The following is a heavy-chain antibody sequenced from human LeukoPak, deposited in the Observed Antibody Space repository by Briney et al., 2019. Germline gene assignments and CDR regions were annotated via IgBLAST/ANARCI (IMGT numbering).Heavy chain of an antibody. CDR1: GFSFSIYA. J-gene: IGHJ5*01. CDR2: ISGNGGST. CDR3: VKGGQRYDFWRFDF. Sequence: GGSLRLSCEASGFSFSIYAMSWVRQAPGKGLEGASSISGNGGSTYYANSVKGRFTIARDNSKNTLYMEMNSLREENTALYYCVKGGQRYDFWRFDFWGRGTLVTVSS. D-gene: IGHD3-3*01. V-gene: IGHV3-23*01.